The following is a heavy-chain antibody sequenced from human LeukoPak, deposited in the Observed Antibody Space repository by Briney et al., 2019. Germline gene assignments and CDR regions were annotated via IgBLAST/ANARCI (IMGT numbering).Heavy chain of an antibody. V-gene: IGHV4-34*01. Sequence: PSETLSLTCAVYGGSFSGYYWGWIRQPPGKGLEWIGEINHSGSTNYNPSLKSRVTISVDTSKNQFSLKLSSVTAADTAVYYCARRLKGLSLTYFDYWGQGTLVTVSS. CDR3: ARRLKGLSLTYFDY. J-gene: IGHJ4*02. CDR2: INHSGST. CDR1: GGSFSGYY. D-gene: IGHD2/OR15-2a*01.